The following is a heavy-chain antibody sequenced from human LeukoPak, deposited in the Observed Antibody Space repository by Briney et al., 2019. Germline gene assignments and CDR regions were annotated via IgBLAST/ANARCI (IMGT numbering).Heavy chain of an antibody. D-gene: IGHD6-6*01. CDR1: GGSISSSSYY. J-gene: IGHJ4*02. CDR2: IYYSGST. Sequence: SETLSLTCTVSGGSISSSSYYWGWIRQPPGKGLEWIGSIYYSGSTYYNPSLKSRVTISVDTSKNQFSLKLSSVTAADTAVYYCARGYLGAARTFDYWGQGTLVTVSS. CDR3: ARGYLGAARTFDY. V-gene: IGHV4-39*01.